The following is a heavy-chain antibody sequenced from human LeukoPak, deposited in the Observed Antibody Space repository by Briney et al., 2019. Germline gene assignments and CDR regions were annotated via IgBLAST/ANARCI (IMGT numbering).Heavy chain of an antibody. CDR1: GGTFSSYA. CDR2: IIPILGIA. V-gene: IGHV1-69*04. Sequence: SVKVSCKASGGTFSSYAISWVRQAPGQGLEWMGRIIPILGIANYAQKFQGRVTITADKSTSTAYMELSSLRSEDTAAYYCARESGYGYWSYWGQGTLVTVSS. J-gene: IGHJ4*02. D-gene: IGHD5-18*01. CDR3: ARESGYGYWSY.